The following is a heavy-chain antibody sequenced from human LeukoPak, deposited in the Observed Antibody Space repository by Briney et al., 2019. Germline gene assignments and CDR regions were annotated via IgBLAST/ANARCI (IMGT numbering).Heavy chain of an antibody. Sequence: VASVTVSCKASGYTFTSYGISWVRQAPGQGLEGRGWITAYNGNPNYAQKLQGRVTMTTDTSTSTAYMELRSLRSDDTAVYYCARIDIVALAPIDYWGQGTLVTVSS. CDR3: ARIDIVALAPIDY. CDR1: GYTFTSYG. V-gene: IGHV1-18*01. CDR2: ITAYNGNP. D-gene: IGHD5-12*01. J-gene: IGHJ4*02.